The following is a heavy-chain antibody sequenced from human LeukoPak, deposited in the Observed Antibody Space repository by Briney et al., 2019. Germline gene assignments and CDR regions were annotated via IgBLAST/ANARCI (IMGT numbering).Heavy chain of an antibody. CDR2: ISGSGGST. V-gene: IGHV3-23*01. J-gene: IGHJ4*02. CDR3: AKSRITMVRGVIISHYFDY. D-gene: IGHD3-10*01. CDR1: GFTFSSYA. Sequence: GGSLRLSCAASGFTFSSYAMSWVRQAPGKGLEWVSAISGSGGSTYYADSVKGRFTISRDNSKNTLYLQMNSLRAEDTAVYYCAKSRITMVRGVIISHYFDYWGQGTLVTVSS.